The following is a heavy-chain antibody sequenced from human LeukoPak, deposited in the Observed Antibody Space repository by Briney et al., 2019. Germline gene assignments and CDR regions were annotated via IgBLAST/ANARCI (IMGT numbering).Heavy chain of an antibody. J-gene: IGHJ1*01. V-gene: IGHV3-48*03. CDR1: GFTFSSYE. CDR2: ISNGGNTM. Sequence: PGGSLRPSCAASGFTFSSYEMNWVRQAPGKGLEWISYISNGGNTMYYADSVKGRFTISRDNAKNSLYLQMSSLRAEDTAVYYCAVAYSSVWKAEDFHLWGQGTLVTVSS. D-gene: IGHD6-19*01. CDR3: AVAYSSVWKAEDFHL.